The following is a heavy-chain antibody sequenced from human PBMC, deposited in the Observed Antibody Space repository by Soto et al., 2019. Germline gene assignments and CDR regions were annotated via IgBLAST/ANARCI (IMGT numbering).Heavy chain of an antibody. CDR1: GFTFSSYA. D-gene: IGHD5-12*01. CDR2: ISSNGADT. V-gene: IGHV3-64D*06. J-gene: IGHJ3*02. Sequence: GGSPRLSCSASGFTFSSYAMHWVRQAPGKGLEYVSAISSNGADTYYADSVRGRFTTSRDNSKNTLYLQMSSLRAEDTALYYCVKDWYLYSGYDYRDAFDIWGQGTMVTVSS. CDR3: VKDWYLYSGYDYRDAFDI.